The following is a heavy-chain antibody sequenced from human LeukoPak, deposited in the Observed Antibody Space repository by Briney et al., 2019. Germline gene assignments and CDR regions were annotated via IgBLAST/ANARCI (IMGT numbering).Heavy chain of an antibody. D-gene: IGHD2-15*01. CDR3: VRETGTIGYYMDV. Sequence: PGGSLRLSCAASGFTFTGNSMHWVRQGPGKGLVWVARIHRDGGMTRYADPVEGRFTISRDNAKNTLYLQMNSLRAEDTAIYYCVRETGTIGYYMDVWGKGTTVTVSS. CDR2: IHRDGGMT. CDR1: GFTFTGNS. J-gene: IGHJ6*03. V-gene: IGHV3-74*01.